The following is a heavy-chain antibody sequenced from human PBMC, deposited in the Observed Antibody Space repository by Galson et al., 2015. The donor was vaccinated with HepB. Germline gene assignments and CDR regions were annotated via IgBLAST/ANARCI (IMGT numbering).Heavy chain of an antibody. D-gene: IGHD6-6*01. Sequence: SETLSLTCAVYGGSFSGYYWSWIRQPPGKGLEWIGEINHSGSTNYNPSLKSRVTISVDTSKNQFSLKLSSVTAADTAVYYCARGGDIAGSSSAGYGGYWGQGTLVTVSS. V-gene: IGHV4-34*01. CDR1: GGSFSGYY. CDR3: ARGGDIAGSSSAGYGGY. J-gene: IGHJ4*02. CDR2: INHSGST.